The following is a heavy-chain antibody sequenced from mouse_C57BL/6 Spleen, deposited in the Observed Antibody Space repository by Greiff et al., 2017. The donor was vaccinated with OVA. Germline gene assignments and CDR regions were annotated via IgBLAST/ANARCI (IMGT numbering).Heavy chain of an antibody. CDR2: ISSGGSYT. CDR3: ARQGDYYGST. Sequence: VKLVESGGDLVKPGGSLKLSCAASGFTFSSYGMSWVRQTPDKRLEWVATISSGGSYTYYPDSVKGRFTISRDNAKNTLYLQMSSLKSEDTAMYYCARQGDYYGSTWGQGTLVTVSA. CDR1: GFTFSSYG. J-gene: IGHJ3*01. D-gene: IGHD1-1*01. V-gene: IGHV5-6*02.